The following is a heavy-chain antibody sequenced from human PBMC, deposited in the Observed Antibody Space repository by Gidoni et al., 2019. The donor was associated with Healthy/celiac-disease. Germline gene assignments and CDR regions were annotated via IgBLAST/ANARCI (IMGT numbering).Heavy chain of an antibody. Sequence: EVQLVESGGGLVQPGGSLRLSCAASGFTVSSNYMSWVRQAPGKGLEWVSVIYSGGSTYYADSVKGRFTISRDNSKNTLYLQMNSLRAEDTAVYYCARDQLSSGPPVNFDYWGQGTLVTVSS. CDR1: GFTVSSNY. J-gene: IGHJ4*02. CDR3: ARDQLSSGPPVNFDY. V-gene: IGHV3-66*02. D-gene: IGHD6-19*01. CDR2: IYSGGST.